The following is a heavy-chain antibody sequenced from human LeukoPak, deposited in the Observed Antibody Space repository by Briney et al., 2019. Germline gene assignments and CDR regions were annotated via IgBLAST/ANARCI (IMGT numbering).Heavy chain of an antibody. CDR3: ASSRITAMGTSFDY. CDR1: GGTFPSYA. V-gene: IGHV1-69*01. J-gene: IGHJ4*02. Sequence: ASVKLCCKASGGTFPSYAISCLRQAPGQWLEWMGGIIPIFGTANYAQKFQGRVTITADESTSTAYMELSSLRSEDTAVYYCASSRITAMGTSFDYWGQGTLVTVSS. D-gene: IGHD5-18*01. CDR2: IIPIFGTA.